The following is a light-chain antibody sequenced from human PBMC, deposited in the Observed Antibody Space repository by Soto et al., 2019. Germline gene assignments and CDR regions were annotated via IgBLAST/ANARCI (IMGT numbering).Light chain of an antibody. V-gene: IGKV1-12*01. CDR1: QSISTW. Sequence: DIQMAQSPSALSGSLVYRCTITCLASQSISTWLAWYQQKPGNAPKLLIYAAFILQSGVPSRFSGYGSGTDFTLSISSLQPEDFATYYCQQADSFPITFGQGTRLEIK. CDR3: QQADSFPIT. CDR2: AAF. J-gene: IGKJ5*01.